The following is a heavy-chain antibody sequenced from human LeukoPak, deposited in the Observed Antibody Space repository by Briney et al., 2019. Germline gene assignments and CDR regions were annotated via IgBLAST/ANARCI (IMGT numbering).Heavy chain of an antibody. J-gene: IGHJ4*02. CDR2: IRYDGSNK. Sequence: GGSLRLSCAASGFTFSSYGMDWVRQAPGKGLEWVAFIRYDGSNKYYADSVKGRFTISRDNSKNTLYLQMNSLRAEDTAVYYCAKDIFQLAPPLDYWGQGTLVTVSS. V-gene: IGHV3-30*02. CDR3: AKDIFQLAPPLDY. D-gene: IGHD2-2*01. CDR1: GFTFSSYG.